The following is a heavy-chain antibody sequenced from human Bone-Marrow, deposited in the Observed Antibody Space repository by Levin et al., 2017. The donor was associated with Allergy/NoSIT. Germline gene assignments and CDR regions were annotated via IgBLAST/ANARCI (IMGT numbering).Heavy chain of an antibody. Sequence: GESLKISCTDSRFTFNTYAMSWVRQAPGKRLEWVSAISGSAGRTHYADSVKGRFTISRDNSKNTLYLEMSSLRAEDTAVYYCASFAAGSFYYGLDVWGQGTMVTVSS. V-gene: IGHV3-23*01. D-gene: IGHD6-13*01. CDR1: RFTFNTYA. CDR3: ASFAAGSFYYGLDV. J-gene: IGHJ6*02. CDR2: ISGSAGRT.